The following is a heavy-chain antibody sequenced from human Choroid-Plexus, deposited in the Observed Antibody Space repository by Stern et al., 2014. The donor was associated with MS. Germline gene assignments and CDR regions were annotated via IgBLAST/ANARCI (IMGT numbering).Heavy chain of an antibody. J-gene: IGHJ4*02. D-gene: IGHD2/OR15-2a*01. Sequence: QVQLGESGGGLVQPGRPLRLSCAVSGFSFSSFGMRWVRQAPRKGLEWVALISYDGSKDYAAFVNGRFAISRDNSKNTLYMQMNSLRAEATAVYYCAKDRQYLTFFFDFWGQGSLVTVSS. CDR2: ISYDGSK. CDR3: AKDRQYLTFFFDF. CDR1: GFSFSSFG. V-gene: IGHV3-30*18.